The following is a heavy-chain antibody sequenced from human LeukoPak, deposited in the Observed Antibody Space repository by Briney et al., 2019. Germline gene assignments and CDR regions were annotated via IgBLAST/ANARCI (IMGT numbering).Heavy chain of an antibody. CDR2: ISSSSSYI. Sequence: KTGGALRLSCAASGYTFSSYSMNWVRQAPRKGLEWVSSISSSSSYIYYADSVKGRFTISRDNAKNSLYLQMNSLRAEDTAVYYCAREAAGLPNPGTLDYWGQGTLVTVSS. D-gene: IGHD6-13*01. J-gene: IGHJ4*02. CDR1: GYTFSSYS. V-gene: IGHV3-21*01. CDR3: AREAAGLPNPGTLDY.